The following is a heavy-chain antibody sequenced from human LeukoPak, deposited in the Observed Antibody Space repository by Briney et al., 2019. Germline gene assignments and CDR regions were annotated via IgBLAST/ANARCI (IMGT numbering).Heavy chain of an antibody. D-gene: IGHD3-22*01. V-gene: IGHV4-34*01. CDR2: INHGGST. CDR1: GGSLSDYY. J-gene: IGHJ4*02. Sequence: SETLSLTCAVQGGSLSDYYWSWIRQPPGKGLEGIGEINHGGSTNYNPSLKSRVSTSVDTSKNQFSLKLSSVTAADTAVYYCARGLKHHYESSGYYLYNFDCWGQGSLVTVPS. CDR3: ARGLKHHYESSGYYLYNFDC.